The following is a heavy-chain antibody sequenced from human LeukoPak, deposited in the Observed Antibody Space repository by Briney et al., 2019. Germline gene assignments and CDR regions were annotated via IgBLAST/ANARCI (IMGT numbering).Heavy chain of an antibody. CDR3: ARVANFWSGYYTFDY. CDR2: IYTSGST. CDR1: GGSISSYY. Sequence: PSETLSLTCTVSGGSISSYYWSWIRQPAGKGLEWIGRIYTSGSTNYNPSLKSRVTISVDTSKNQFSLKLSSVTAADTAVYYCARVANFWSGYYTFDYWGQGTLVTVSS. D-gene: IGHD3-3*01. J-gene: IGHJ4*02. V-gene: IGHV4-4*07.